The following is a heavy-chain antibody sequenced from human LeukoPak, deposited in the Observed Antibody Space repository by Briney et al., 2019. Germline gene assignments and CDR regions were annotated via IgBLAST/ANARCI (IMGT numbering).Heavy chain of an antibody. CDR2: ISSSSSTI. V-gene: IGHV3-48*04. D-gene: IGHD7-27*01. Sequence: GGSLRLSCAASGFTFSSFSMNWVRQAPGKGLEWVSYISSSSSTIYYADSVQGRFTISRDNAKNPLYLQMNSMRAEDTAVYYCARGGNWGRAFDIWGQGTMVTVSS. J-gene: IGHJ3*02. CDR1: GFTFSSFS. CDR3: ARGGNWGRAFDI.